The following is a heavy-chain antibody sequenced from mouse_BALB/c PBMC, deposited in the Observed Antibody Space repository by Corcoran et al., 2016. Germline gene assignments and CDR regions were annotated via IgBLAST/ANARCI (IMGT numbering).Heavy chain of an antibody. D-gene: IGHD4-1*01. CDR2: VNPYNGGT. CDR1: GYTFTDYY. Sequence: EVQLQQSGPELVKPGASVKMSCKASGYTFTDYYMDWVKQSHGESFEWIGRVNPYNGGTSYNQKFKGKATLTVDKSSSTAYMELNSLTSEDSAVYYCVRKDWVYFDYWGQGTTLTVSS. CDR3: VRKDWVYFDY. V-gene: IGHV1-19*01. J-gene: IGHJ2*01.